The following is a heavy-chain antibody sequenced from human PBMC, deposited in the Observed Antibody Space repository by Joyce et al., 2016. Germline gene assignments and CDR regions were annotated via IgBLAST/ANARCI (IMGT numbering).Heavy chain of an antibody. CDR1: GYTFTTYY. D-gene: IGHD6-13*01. CDR3: ARAVAASGGYYFDS. J-gene: IGHJ4*02. Sequence: QVQLVQSGAEVKKPGASVKVSCKASGYTFTTYYIHGLRQAPGQGLEWMGIVNPVGGSTTYAQRFQGRVTLTTDTSTSTVYMELSSLSSDDTALYYCARAVAASGGYYFDSWGQGTLVTVSS. CDR2: VNPVGGST. V-gene: IGHV1-46*01.